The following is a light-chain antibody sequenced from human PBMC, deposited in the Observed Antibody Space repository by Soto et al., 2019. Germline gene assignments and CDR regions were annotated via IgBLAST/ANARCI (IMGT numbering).Light chain of an antibody. J-gene: IGKJ4*01. V-gene: IGKV3-20*01. CDR2: GAS. CDR1: QSVSSSY. Sequence: EIVLTQSPVTLSLSPGERATLSCRASQSVSSSYLAWYQQKPGQAPRLLIYGASSRATGIPDRFSGSGSGTDFTLTISRLEPEDFAVYYCQQYGSSPPVTFGGGTKV. CDR3: QQYGSSPPVT.